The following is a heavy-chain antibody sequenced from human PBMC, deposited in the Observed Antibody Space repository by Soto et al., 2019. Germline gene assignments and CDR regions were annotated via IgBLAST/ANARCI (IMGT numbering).Heavy chain of an antibody. CDR3: SKNGTTWFAS. CDR2: ISVFNGYA. D-gene: IGHD2-2*01. Sequence: QVQLVQSGPELKKPGASVKVSCKTFGYSFHNSGISWVRQAPGQGLEWMGWISVFNGYAHYAQKFQGRVIMTADTFTNTAYMDLRGLRSDDTAMYYCSKNGTTWFASWGQGRPVTVSS. CDR1: GYSFHNSG. J-gene: IGHJ5*01. V-gene: IGHV1-18*01.